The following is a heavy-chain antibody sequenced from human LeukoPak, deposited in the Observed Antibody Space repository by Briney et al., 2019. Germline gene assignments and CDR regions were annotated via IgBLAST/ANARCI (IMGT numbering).Heavy chain of an antibody. CDR2: FDPEDGET. V-gene: IGHV1-24*01. CDR1: GYTLTELS. CDR3: ARGWTSSGWYDMDV. Sequence: RASVKVSCKVSGYTLTELSMHWVRQAPGKGLEWMGGFDPEDGETIYAQNFQGRVTMTTDTSTSTAYMELRSLRSDDTAVYYCARGWTSSGWYDMDVWGKGTTVTISS. J-gene: IGHJ6*03. D-gene: IGHD6-19*01.